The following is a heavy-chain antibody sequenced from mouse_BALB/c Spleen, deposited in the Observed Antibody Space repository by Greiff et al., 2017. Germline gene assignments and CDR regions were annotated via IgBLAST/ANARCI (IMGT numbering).Heavy chain of an antibody. D-gene: IGHD3-3*01. CDR1: GYTFTSYW. CDR3: ARRGWGWYFDV. J-gene: IGHJ1*01. Sequence: DLVKPGASVKLSCKASGYTFTSYWINWIKQRPGQGLEWIGRIAPGSGSTYYNEMFKGKATLTVDTSSSTAYIQLSSLSSEDSAVYCCARRGWGWYFDVWGAGTTVTVSS. V-gene: IGHV1S41*01. CDR2: IAPGSGST.